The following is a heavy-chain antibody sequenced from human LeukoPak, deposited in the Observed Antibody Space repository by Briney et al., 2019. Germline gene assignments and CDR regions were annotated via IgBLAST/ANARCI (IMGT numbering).Heavy chain of an antibody. Sequence: PGGSVRLSCAASGFTFSSYEMNWVRQAPGKGLEWVSYISSSGSTIYYADSVKGRFTISRDNAKNSLYLQMNSLRAEDMAVYYCARDSGWYTWFDPWGQGTLVTVSS. J-gene: IGHJ5*02. CDR3: ARDSGWYTWFDP. CDR2: ISSSGSTI. V-gene: IGHV3-48*03. CDR1: GFTFSSYE. D-gene: IGHD6-19*01.